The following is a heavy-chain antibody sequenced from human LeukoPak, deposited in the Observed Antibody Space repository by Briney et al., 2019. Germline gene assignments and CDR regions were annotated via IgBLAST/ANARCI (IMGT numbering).Heavy chain of an antibody. Sequence: GGSLRLSCTASGFTLGGHNMHWVRQTTGDGLEWVAAVSAGHHAFYAGSVKGRFTVSREDAKNSLYLQMNSLRAGDTAVYYCVREARGYHYTYFDYWGRGSLVTVSS. J-gene: IGHJ4*02. D-gene: IGHD5-18*01. CDR2: VSAGHHA. CDR3: VREARGYHYTYFDY. CDR1: GFTLGGHN. V-gene: IGHV3-13*01.